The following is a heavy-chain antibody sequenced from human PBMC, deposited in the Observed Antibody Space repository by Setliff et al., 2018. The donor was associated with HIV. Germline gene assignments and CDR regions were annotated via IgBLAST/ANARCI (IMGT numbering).Heavy chain of an antibody. J-gene: IGHJ4*02. Sequence: SVKVSCKASGGPFTSSSISWVRQAPGQGLEWMGGIIPILGIANYAQKFQGRVTITTDESTSTAYMELSSLRSEDTAVYYCARYSPRGYTLTGPYWGQGTLVTVSS. D-gene: IGHD6-25*01. V-gene: IGHV1-69*16. CDR2: IIPILGIA. CDR3: ARYSPRGYTLTGPY. CDR1: GGPFTSSS.